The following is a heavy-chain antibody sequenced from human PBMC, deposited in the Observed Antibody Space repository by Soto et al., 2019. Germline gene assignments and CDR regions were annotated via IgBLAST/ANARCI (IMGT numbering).Heavy chain of an antibody. CDR3: AHRGRSGYSTYFDY. CDR1: GFSLSTSGVG. J-gene: IGHJ4*02. CDR2: IYWNDDK. D-gene: IGHD3-3*01. Sequence: SGPTLVNPTQTLTLTCTFSGFSLSTSGVGVGWIRQPPGKALEWLALIYWNDDKRYSPSLKSRLTITKDTSKNQVVLTMTNMDPVDTATYYCAHRGRSGYSTYFDYWGQGTLVTVSS. V-gene: IGHV2-5*01.